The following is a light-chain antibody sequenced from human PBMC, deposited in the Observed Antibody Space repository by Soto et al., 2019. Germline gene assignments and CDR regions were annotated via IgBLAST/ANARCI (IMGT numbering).Light chain of an antibody. CDR2: KAS. CDR1: QSISSW. J-gene: IGKJ4*01. CDR3: QQYNSYPLT. Sequence: DIQMTQSPSTLSASVGDRVTITCRASQSISSWLAWYQQKPGKAPNLLIYKASNLESGVPSRFSGSGSGTEFTLTVSSVQPDDFSTYYCQQYNSYPLTFGGGTRVEIK. V-gene: IGKV1-5*03.